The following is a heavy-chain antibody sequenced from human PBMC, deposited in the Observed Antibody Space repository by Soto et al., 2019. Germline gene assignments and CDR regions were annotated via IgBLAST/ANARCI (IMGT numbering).Heavy chain of an antibody. CDR3: ARGGVLLWFGELLNYYYGMDV. Sequence: ASVKVSCKASGYTFTGYYIHWVRQAPGQGVEWMGWINPNSGGTNYAQKFQGWVTMTRDTSISTAYMELSRLRSDDTAVYYCARGGVLLWFGELLNYYYGMDVWGQGTTVTVSS. V-gene: IGHV1-2*04. CDR2: INPNSGGT. J-gene: IGHJ6*02. CDR1: GYTFTGYY. D-gene: IGHD3-10*01.